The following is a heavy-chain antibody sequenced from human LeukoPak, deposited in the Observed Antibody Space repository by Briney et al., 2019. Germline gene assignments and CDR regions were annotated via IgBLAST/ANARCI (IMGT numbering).Heavy chain of an antibody. CDR2: IRYDGSNK. Sequence: QPGGSLRLSCAASGFTFSSYGMHWVRQAPGKGLEWVAFIRYDGSNKYYADSVKGRFTISRDNSKNTLYLQMNSLGAEDTAVYYCAKDWWSSPAEYYFDYWGQGTLVTVSS. V-gene: IGHV3-30*02. J-gene: IGHJ4*02. CDR3: AKDWWSSPAEYYFDY. CDR1: GFTFSSYG. D-gene: IGHD2-15*01.